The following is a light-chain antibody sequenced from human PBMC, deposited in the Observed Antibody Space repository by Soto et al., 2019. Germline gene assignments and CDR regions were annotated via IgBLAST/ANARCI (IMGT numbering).Light chain of an antibody. CDR2: GDN. J-gene: IGLJ1*01. CDR3: QSYDSRLSAHV. Sequence: QSVLTQPPSVSGAPGQRVTVSCSGTSSNIGAGYDVHWYQQFPGTAPKLLIYGDNNRPSGVPDRFSGSKSGTSASLAITGLQAEDEADYYCQSYDSRLSAHVFGTGTKVTV. V-gene: IGLV1-40*01. CDR1: SSNIGAGYD.